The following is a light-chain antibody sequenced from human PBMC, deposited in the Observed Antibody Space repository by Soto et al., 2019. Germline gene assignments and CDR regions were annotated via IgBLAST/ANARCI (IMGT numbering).Light chain of an antibody. CDR3: QQFGSSPFT. V-gene: IGKV3-20*01. CDR1: QSVRSNY. Sequence: EIVLTQSPGTLSLSPGERATLSCRASQSVRSNYLAWYRQKPGQAPRLLIYGASSRATGIPDRFSGSGSGPDFNLTISRLEPEDFAVYYCQQFGSSPFTFGPGTKVDVK. J-gene: IGKJ3*01. CDR2: GAS.